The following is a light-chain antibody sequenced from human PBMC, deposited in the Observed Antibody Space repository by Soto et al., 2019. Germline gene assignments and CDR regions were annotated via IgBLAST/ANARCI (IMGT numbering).Light chain of an antibody. J-gene: IGLJ3*02. CDR1: SSDVGAYIY. CDR3: CSYAGNKTVV. CDR2: DVG. V-gene: IGLV2-11*01. Sequence: QSALTQPRSVSGSPGQSVTISCTGTSSDVGAYIYVSWYQQYPAKAPNVMIYDVGRRPSGVPDRFSGSKSGNTASLTISGLQAEDEAVYFCCSYAGNKTVVFGGGTKLTVL.